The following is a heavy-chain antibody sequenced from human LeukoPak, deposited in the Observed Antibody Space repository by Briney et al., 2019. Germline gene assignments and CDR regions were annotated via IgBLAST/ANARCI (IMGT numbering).Heavy chain of an antibody. V-gene: IGHV3-30*03. J-gene: IGHJ5*02. Sequence: GRSLRLSCAASGFTFSSYVIYWVRQAPGKGLEWVAVISYDGSNKYYADSVKGRFTISRDNSKNTLYLQMNSLRAEDTAVYYCARYYDSSGYMWFDPWGQGTLVTVSS. CDR3: ARYYDSSGYMWFDP. CDR2: ISYDGSNK. CDR1: GFTFSSYV. D-gene: IGHD3-22*01.